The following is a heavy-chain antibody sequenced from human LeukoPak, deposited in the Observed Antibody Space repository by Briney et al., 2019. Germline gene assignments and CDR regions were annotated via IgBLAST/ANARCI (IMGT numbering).Heavy chain of an antibody. Sequence: SETLSLTCTVSGGSISSYYWSWIRQPPGKGLEWIGYIYYSGSTNYNPSLKSRVTISVDTSKNQFSLKLSSVTAADTAVYYCARYDYVWGSYNACDIWGQGTMVTVST. CDR3: ARYDYVWGSYNACDI. CDR1: GGSISSYY. CDR2: IYYSGST. V-gene: IGHV4-59*01. D-gene: IGHD3-16*01. J-gene: IGHJ3*02.